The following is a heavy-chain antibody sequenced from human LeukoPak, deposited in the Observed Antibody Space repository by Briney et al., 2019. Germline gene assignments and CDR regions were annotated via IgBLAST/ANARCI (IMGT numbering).Heavy chain of an antibody. J-gene: IGHJ4*02. D-gene: IGHD6-19*01. CDR3: ARDGIAVAGTDY. V-gene: IGHV3-53*01. Sequence: GGSLRLSCAASGFTVSSNYMSWVRQAPGKGLEWVSVIYSGGSTYYADFVKGRFTISRDNSKNTLYLQMNSLRAEDTAVYYCARDGIAVAGTDYWGQGTLVTVSS. CDR1: GFTVSSNY. CDR2: IYSGGST.